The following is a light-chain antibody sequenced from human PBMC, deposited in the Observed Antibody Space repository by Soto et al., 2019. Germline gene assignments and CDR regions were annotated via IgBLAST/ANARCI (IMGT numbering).Light chain of an antibody. CDR3: QTWDTGIRV. Sequence: QLVLTQSPSASASLGASVKLTCTLSSGHSNYVIAWHQQQPEKGPRYLMKLISDGSHSKGDGIPDRFSGSSSGAERYLTISSLQSEDEADYYCQTWDTGIRVFGGGTKLTVL. V-gene: IGLV4-69*01. CDR2: LISDGSH. J-gene: IGLJ2*01. CDR1: SGHSNYV.